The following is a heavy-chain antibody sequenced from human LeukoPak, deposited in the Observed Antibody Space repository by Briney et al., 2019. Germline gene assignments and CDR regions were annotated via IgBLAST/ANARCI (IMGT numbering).Heavy chain of an antibody. CDR3: ARHPRRYYYDSSGIIDY. J-gene: IGHJ4*02. Sequence: SETLSLTCTVSGGSISSSSYYWGWIRQPPGKGLEWIGSIYYSGCTYYNPSLKSRVTISVDTSKNQFSLKLSSVTAADTAVYYCARHPRRYYYDSSGIIDYWGQGTLVTVSS. D-gene: IGHD3-22*01. CDR1: GGSISSSSYY. CDR2: IYYSGCT. V-gene: IGHV4-39*01.